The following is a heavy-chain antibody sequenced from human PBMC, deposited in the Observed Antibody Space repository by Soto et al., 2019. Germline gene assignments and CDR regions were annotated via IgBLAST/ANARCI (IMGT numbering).Heavy chain of an antibody. CDR3: ARGKGMEENYFYYGMDI. J-gene: IGHJ6*02. D-gene: IGHD3-10*01. CDR2: LNGGTGQT. V-gene: IGHV1-3*01. Sequence: QVQVVQSGAEVKKPGASVRVSCKASGYSFSTYGMHWVRQAPGQSLEWMGWLNGGTGQTRYSQRFQDRLIITRDTSASTGYMELGSLRSEDTAVYYCARGKGMEENYFYYGMDIWGQGTTVTVSS. CDR1: GYSFSTYG.